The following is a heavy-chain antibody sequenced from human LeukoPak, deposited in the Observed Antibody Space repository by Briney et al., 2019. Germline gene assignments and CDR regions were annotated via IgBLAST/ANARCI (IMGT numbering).Heavy chain of an antibody. CDR3: ARHDDYYDSSAYFDC. CDR2: IYNTGST. D-gene: IGHD3-22*01. V-gene: IGHV4-39*01. CDR1: GGSISSSRYY. J-gene: IGHJ4*02. Sequence: SETLSLTCTVYGGSISSSRYYWGWIRQPPGKGLEWIGTIYNTGSTYYNPSLKSRVTISVDTSKNQFSLKLTSLTAADTALYYCARHDDYYDSSAYFDCFGQGTLVTVSS.